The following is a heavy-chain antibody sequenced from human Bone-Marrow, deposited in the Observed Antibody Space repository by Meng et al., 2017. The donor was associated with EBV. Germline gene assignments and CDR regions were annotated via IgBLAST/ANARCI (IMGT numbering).Heavy chain of an antibody. J-gene: IGHJ5*02. Sequence: HVQLVESGGCQVKPGGSLRLSCAVSGFTFSDYHMSWIRQASGKGLEWVSHIGRSDNTVYYADSVKGRFTISRDNAKNSLYLQMNSLRAEDTAVYYCARGDILVGYNWFDPWGQGTLVTVSS. CDR2: IGRSDNTV. CDR1: GFTFSDYH. V-gene: IGHV3-11*01. D-gene: IGHD2-2*01. CDR3: ARGDILVGYNWFDP.